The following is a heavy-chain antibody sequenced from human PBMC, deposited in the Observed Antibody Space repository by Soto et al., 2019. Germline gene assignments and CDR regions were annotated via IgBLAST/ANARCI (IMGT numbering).Heavy chain of an antibody. J-gene: IGHJ6*02. CDR3: ARRRYYGSGTYGMGV. D-gene: IGHD3-10*01. V-gene: IGHV4-31*03. CDR1: GGSISSGGYY. Sequence: SETLSLTCTVSGGSISSGGYYWSWIRQHPGKGLEWIGYIYYSGSTYYNPSLKNRVTISVDTSKNQFSLKLSSVTAADTAVYYCARRRYYGSGTYGMGVWGQGTTVTVSS. CDR2: IYYSGST.